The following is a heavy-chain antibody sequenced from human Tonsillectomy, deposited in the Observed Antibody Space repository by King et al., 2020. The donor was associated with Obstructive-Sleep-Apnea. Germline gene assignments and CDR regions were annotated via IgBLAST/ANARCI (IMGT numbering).Heavy chain of an antibody. CDR1: GFTFTAYW. V-gene: IGHV3-7*01. J-gene: IGHJ3*02. CDR2: IKQDGSEE. D-gene: IGHD3-10*01. CDR3: VRDRLGHLFEGFDI. Sequence: QLVQSGGGLVQPGGSLKLSCAASGFTFTAYWMSWGRQAPGTGLEWVANIKQDGSEEYYVDAVKGRFTISRDNAKNSLFLQMNSLRAEDTAVYFCVRDRLGHLFEGFDIWGQGTMVTVSS.